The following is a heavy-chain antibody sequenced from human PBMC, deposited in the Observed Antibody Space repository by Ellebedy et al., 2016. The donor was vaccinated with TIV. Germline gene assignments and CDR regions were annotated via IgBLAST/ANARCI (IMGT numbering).Heavy chain of an antibody. D-gene: IGHD2-15*01. V-gene: IGHV1-18*01. CDR3: ASLDCSGGSCYSELTP. CDR2: ISAYNGNT. CDR1: GYTFTSYG. J-gene: IGHJ5*02. Sequence: AASVKVSCKASGYTFTSYGISWVRQAPGQGLEWMGWISAYNGNTNYAQKLQGRVTMTTDTSTNTAYMELRSLRSDDTAVYYCASLDCSGGSCYSELTPWGQGTLVTVSS.